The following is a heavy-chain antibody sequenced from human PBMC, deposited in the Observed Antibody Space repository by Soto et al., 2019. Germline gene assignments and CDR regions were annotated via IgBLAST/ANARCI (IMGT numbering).Heavy chain of an antibody. CDR1: GYTFTSYA. D-gene: IGHD2-15*01. CDR2: INAGNGNT. CDR3: ERYPSSHFDY. J-gene: IGHJ4*02. V-gene: IGHV1-3*01. Sequence: ASVKVSCKASGYTFTSYAMHWVRQAPGQRLEWMGWINAGNGNTKYSQKFQGRVTITRDTSASTAYMELRSLRYEDKAVYYCERYPSSHFDYWGQGTLVTVSS.